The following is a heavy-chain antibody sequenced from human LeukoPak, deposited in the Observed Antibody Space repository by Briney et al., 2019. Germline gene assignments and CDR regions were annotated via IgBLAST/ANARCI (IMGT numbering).Heavy chain of an antibody. J-gene: IGHJ5*02. V-gene: IGHV3-11*04. D-gene: IGHD6-13*01. CDR1: GFTFSDYY. CDR2: ISSSGSTI. CDR3: ARHSSSGGLYNWFDP. Sequence: GGSLRLSCAASGFTFSDYYMSWIRQAPGKGLEWVSYISSSGSTIYYADSVKGRFTISRDNAKNSLYLQMNSLRAEDTAVYYCARHSSSGGLYNWFDPWGQGTLVTVSS.